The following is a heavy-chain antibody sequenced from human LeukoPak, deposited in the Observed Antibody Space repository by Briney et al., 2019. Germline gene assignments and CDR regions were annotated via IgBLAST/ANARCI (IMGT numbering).Heavy chain of an antibody. CDR3: ARVRLSNNWFDP. Sequence: ASVKVSCKASGYTFTSYDINWVRQAPGQGLEWMGWINPNSGGTNYAQKFQGRVTMTRDTSISTAYMELSRLRSDDTAVYYCARVRLSNNWFDPWGQGTLVTVSS. V-gene: IGHV1-2*02. D-gene: IGHD3-16*02. CDR2: INPNSGGT. CDR1: GYTFTSYD. J-gene: IGHJ5*02.